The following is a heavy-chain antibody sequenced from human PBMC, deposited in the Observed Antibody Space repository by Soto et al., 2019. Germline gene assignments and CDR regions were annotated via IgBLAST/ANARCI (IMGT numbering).Heavy chain of an antibody. D-gene: IGHD6-25*01. CDR1: GVTFNRQG. Sequence: GASGKVCYKAYGVTFNRQGMRFVRQAPGQGLEWMGGIIPMFGTPHYAEKFQHRATITADESTRTAYLELSSLTSEDTAVYYCATSEVLDGYSFDYWGQGTLVTVS. CDR2: IIPMFGTP. CDR3: ATSEVLDGYSFDY. J-gene: IGHJ4*02. V-gene: IGHV1-69*13.